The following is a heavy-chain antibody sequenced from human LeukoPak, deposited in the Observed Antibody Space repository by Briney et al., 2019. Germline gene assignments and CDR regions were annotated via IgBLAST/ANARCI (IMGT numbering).Heavy chain of an antibody. J-gene: IGHJ4*02. CDR1: GFTFSSYE. V-gene: IGHV3-48*03. D-gene: IGHD1-1*01. CDR3: GREYPDNGDGWGY. CDR2: ISGSGGIM. Sequence: GGSLRLSCAASGFTFSSYEMNWVRQAPGKGLEWISYISGSGGIMFYADSVKGRFTISRDNAKNSVYLQMSSLKAEDTAVYYCGREYPDNGDGWGYWGQGTLVTVSS.